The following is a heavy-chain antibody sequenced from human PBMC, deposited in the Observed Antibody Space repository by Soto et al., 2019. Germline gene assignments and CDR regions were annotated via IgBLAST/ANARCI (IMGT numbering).Heavy chain of an antibody. Sequence: QVQLVESGGGVVQPGRSLRLSCAASGFTFSSYGMHWVRQAPGKGLEWVAVIWYDGSNKYYADSVKGRFTISRDNSKNTLYLQMNSLRAEDTAVYYCARDRASLHILTGVLDYWGQGTLVTVSS. D-gene: IGHD3-9*01. CDR1: GFTFSSYG. CDR3: ARDRASLHILTGVLDY. CDR2: IWYDGSNK. J-gene: IGHJ4*02. V-gene: IGHV3-33*01.